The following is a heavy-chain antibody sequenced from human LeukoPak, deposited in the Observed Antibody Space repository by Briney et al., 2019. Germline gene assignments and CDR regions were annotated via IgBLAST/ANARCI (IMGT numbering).Heavy chain of an antibody. CDR2: IKSKTDGGTT. CDR3: TTVTIKVY. D-gene: IGHD1-1*01. J-gene: IGHJ4*02. CDR1: GCTFRNAW. V-gene: IGHV3-15*01. Sequence: NAGGSLRLSYAASGCTFRNAWMSWVRQAPGKGLEWVGLIKSKTDGGTTDYAAPVKGRFTISRDDSKNTLYLQMNSLKTEDTAVYYCTTVTIKVYWGQGTLVTVSS.